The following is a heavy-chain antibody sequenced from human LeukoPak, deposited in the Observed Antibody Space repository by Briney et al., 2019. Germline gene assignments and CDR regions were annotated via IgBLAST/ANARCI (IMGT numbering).Heavy chain of an antibody. CDR2: IKQDGSEK. CDR3: AKSSREVRGIIDA. CDR1: GFTFSSYW. D-gene: IGHD3-10*01. Sequence: GGSLRLSCAASGFTFSSYWMSWVRQAPGKGLEWVANIKQDGSEKYYVDSVKGRFIISRDNAKNSLYLQMNSLRAEDTAVYYCAKSSREVRGIIDAWGQGTLVTVSS. J-gene: IGHJ5*02. V-gene: IGHV3-7*01.